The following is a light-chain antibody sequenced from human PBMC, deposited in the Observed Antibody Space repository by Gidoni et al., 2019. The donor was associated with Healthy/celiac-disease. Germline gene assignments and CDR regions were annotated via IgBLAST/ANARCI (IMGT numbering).Light chain of an antibody. J-gene: IGKJ4*01. V-gene: IGKV3-11*01. Sequence: ELALTQPPATLSFSPGERATLSCRASQSVSSYLAWYQQKPGQAPRLLIYDAANRATGIPARFSGSGSGTDFTLTISSLEPEDFAVYYCQQRSNWPLTFXGXTKVEIK. CDR1: QSVSSY. CDR2: DAA. CDR3: QQRSNWPLT.